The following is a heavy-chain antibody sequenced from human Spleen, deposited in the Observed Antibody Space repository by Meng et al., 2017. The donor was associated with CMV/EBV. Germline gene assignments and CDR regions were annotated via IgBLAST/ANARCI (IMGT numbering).Heavy chain of an antibody. CDR3: ARDPYYTKYYYYGMDV. Sequence: ASVKVSCKASGYTFTGYYTHWVRQAPGQGLEWMGWISPNSGGTNYAQKFQGRVTMTRDTSIGTAYMELTRLRSDDTAVYYCARDPYYTKYYYYGMDVWGQGTTVTVSS. J-gene: IGHJ6*02. CDR1: GYTFTGYY. D-gene: IGHD2/OR15-2a*01. V-gene: IGHV1-2*02. CDR2: ISPNSGGT.